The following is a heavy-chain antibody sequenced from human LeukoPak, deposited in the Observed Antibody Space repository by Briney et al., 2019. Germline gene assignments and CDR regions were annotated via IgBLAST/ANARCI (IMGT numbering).Heavy chain of an antibody. D-gene: IGHD3-22*01. CDR1: GGTFSSYA. Sequence: VASVTVSCTASGGTFSSYAISWVRQAPGQGLEWMGGIIPIFGTANYAQKFQGRVTITADESTSTAYMELSSLRSEDTAVYYCARSPQYYDRWYFDLWGRGALVTVSS. CDR3: ARSPQYYDRWYFDL. CDR2: IIPIFGTA. V-gene: IGHV1-69*13. J-gene: IGHJ2*01.